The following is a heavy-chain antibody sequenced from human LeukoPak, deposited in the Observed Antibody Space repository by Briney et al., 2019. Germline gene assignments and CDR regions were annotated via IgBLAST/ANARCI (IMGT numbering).Heavy chain of an antibody. CDR2: MNPNSGNT. D-gene: IGHD1-26*01. V-gene: IGHV1-8*01. J-gene: IGHJ6*03. CDR3: ARGPGGSYYYYYYMDV. CDR1: GHTFTSYD. Sequence: ASVKVSCKASGHTFTSYDINWVRQATGQGLEWMGWMNPNSGNTGYAQKFQGRVTMTRNTSISTAYMELSSLRSEDTAVYYCARGPGGSYYYYYYMDVWGKGTTVTISS.